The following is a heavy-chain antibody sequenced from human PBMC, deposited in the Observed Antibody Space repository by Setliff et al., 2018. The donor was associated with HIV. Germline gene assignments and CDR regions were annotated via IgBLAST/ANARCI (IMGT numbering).Heavy chain of an antibody. D-gene: IGHD3-3*01. CDR2: IKQDESVK. Sequence: PGGSLRLSCAASGLTFSSYWMSWIRQAPGKGLEWVANIKQDESVKNYVDSVKGRFTISRDNAKNSLFLQMNSLRVEDTAVYYCARVRLYNTALDYWGQGTLVTVSS. V-gene: IGHV3-7*01. CDR3: ARVRLYNTALDY. J-gene: IGHJ4*02. CDR1: GLTFSSYW.